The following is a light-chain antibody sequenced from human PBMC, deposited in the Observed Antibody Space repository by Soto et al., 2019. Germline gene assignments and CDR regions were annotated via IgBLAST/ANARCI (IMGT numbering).Light chain of an antibody. CDR1: QSISSY. Sequence: DIQMTQSPSSLSASVGDRVTITCRASQSISSYLNWYQHKPGKAPKXLIYAASSFQSGVPSRFSGSESGTDLTITISSLQPEDFETYYCQQTYSAPLTFGGGTKVDIK. V-gene: IGKV1-39*01. J-gene: IGKJ4*01. CDR2: AAS. CDR3: QQTYSAPLT.